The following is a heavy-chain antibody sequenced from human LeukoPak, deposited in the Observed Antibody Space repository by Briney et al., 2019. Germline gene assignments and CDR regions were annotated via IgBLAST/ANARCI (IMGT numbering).Heavy chain of an antibody. CDR2: ISSSTSTI. CDR1: GFPFSSYS. CDR3: VKDSVRGYSGYGNDGFEI. J-gene: IGHJ3*02. D-gene: IGHD5-12*01. Sequence: PGGSLRLSCAASGFPFSSYSMNWVRQAPGKGLEWVSYISSSTSTIYYADSVKGRFTISRDNSKNMLYLQMNSLRAEDTAVYYCVKDSVRGYSGYGNDGFEIWGQGTMVTVSS. V-gene: IGHV3-48*01.